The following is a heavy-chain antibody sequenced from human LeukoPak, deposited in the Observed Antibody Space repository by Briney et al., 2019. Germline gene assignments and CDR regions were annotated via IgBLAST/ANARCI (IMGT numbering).Heavy chain of an antibody. D-gene: IGHD3-22*01. J-gene: IGHJ4*02. CDR1: GGSISSSSYY. CDR2: IYYSGST. V-gene: IGHV4-39*07. Sequence: PSETLSLTCTVSGGSISSSSYYWGWIRQPPGKGLEWIGSIYYSGSTYYNPSLKSRVTISVDTSKNQFSLKLSSVTAADTAVYYCARDRAYYDSSGPPADWGQGTLVTVSS. CDR3: ARDRAYYDSSGPPAD.